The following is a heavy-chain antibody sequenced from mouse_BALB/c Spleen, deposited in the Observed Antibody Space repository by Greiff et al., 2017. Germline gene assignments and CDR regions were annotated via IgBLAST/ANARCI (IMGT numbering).Heavy chain of an antibody. CDR2: INPYNDGT. CDR3: ARPGIYYDYAMDY. Sequence: EVQLQQSGPELVKPGASVKMSCKASGYTFTSYVMHWVKQKPGQGLEWIGYINPYNDGTKYNEKFKGKATLTSDKSSSTAYMELSSLTSEDSAVYYCARPGIYYDYAMDYWGQGTSVTVSS. V-gene: IGHV1-14*01. J-gene: IGHJ4*01. D-gene: IGHD2-4*01. CDR1: GYTFTSYV.